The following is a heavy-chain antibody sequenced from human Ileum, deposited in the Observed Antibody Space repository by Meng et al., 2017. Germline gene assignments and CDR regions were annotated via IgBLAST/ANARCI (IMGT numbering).Heavy chain of an antibody. Sequence: QVKLVRSGGGAVKRGGSMRLSGTVSGFTFRDHYMTWIRQVPGKGLEWVAYIDKSDSDRQYADSVKGRFTISRDNAKNSLQLQMDSLKAEDTAVYYCGRGHWGLDYLGQGALVTVSS. CDR2: IDKSDSDR. CDR1: GFTFRDHY. V-gene: IGHV3-11*01. J-gene: IGHJ4*02. CDR3: GRGHWGLDY. D-gene: IGHD7-27*01.